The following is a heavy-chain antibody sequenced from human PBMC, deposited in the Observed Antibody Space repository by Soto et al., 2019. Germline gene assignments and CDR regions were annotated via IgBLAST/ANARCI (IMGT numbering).Heavy chain of an antibody. CDR3: ARDYPVATISGVFDY. CDR2: IWYDGSNK. D-gene: IGHD5-12*01. V-gene: IGHV3-33*01. J-gene: IGHJ4*02. Sequence: GGSLRLSCAASGFTFSSYGMHWVRQAPGKGLEWVAVIWYDGSNKYYADSVKGRFTISRDNSKNTLYLQMNSLRAEDTAVYYCARDYPVATISGVFDYWGQGTLVTVSS. CDR1: GFTFSSYG.